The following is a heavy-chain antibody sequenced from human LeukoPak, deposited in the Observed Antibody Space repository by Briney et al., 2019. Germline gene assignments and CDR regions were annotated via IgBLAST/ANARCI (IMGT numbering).Heavy chain of an antibody. CDR3: ARATISSGYTHDY. V-gene: IGHV4-30-2*01. CDR1: GGSISSGGYS. D-gene: IGHD5-12*01. CDR2: IYHSGST. Sequence: NPSETLSLTCAVSGGSISSGGYSWSWIRLPPGKGLEWIGYIYHSGSTYYNPSLKSRVTISVDRSKNQFSLKLSSVTAADTAVYYCARATISSGYTHDYWGQGTLVTVSS. J-gene: IGHJ4*02.